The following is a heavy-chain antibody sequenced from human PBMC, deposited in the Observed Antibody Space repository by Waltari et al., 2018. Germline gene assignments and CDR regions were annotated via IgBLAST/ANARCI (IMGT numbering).Heavy chain of an antibody. CDR1: GGTFSSYA. CDR3: ARETMVAGLYYYYGMDV. D-gene: IGHD6-19*01. Sequence: QVQLVQSGAEVKKPGSSVKVSCKASGGTFSSYAISWVRQAPGQGLEWMGGIIPIFGTANYAQKFQGRVTITADESTSTAYMELSSLRSEDTAVYYCARETMVAGLYYYYGMDVWGQGTTVTVSS. J-gene: IGHJ6*02. CDR2: IIPIFGTA. V-gene: IGHV1-69*13.